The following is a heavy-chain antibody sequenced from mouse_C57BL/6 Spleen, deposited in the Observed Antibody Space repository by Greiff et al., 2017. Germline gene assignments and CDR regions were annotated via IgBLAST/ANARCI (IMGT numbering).Heavy chain of an antibody. CDR2: IYPGIGST. V-gene: IGHV1-55*01. J-gene: IGHJ3*01. CDR1: GYTFTSYW. CDR3: ARPNDYGRDPFAY. Sequence: QVQLQQPGAELVKPGASVKMSCKASGYTFTSYWITWVKQRPGQGLEWIGDIYPGIGSTNYNEKFKSKATLTVDTSSSTADMQLISLTSEDAAVYYCARPNDYGRDPFAYWGQGTLVTVSA. D-gene: IGHD2-4*01.